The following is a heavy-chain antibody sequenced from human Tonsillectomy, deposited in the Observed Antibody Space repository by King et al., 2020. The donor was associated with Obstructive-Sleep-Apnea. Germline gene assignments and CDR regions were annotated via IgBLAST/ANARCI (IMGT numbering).Heavy chain of an antibody. D-gene: IGHD3-22*01. CDR3: AHRQSFYESSGLYWFDP. CDR1: GFSLTTRGEA. Sequence: ITLKESGPPLVKPTQTLTLTCTFSGFSLTTRGEAVGWIRQPPGKTLEWLAVIFWDYNKHNSPSLKNRLTITKDTSKNRVVLTMTNVAPVDTATYYCAHRQSFYESSGLYWFDPWGPGTQVTVSS. J-gene: IGHJ5*02. CDR2: IFWDYNK. V-gene: IGHV2-5*02.